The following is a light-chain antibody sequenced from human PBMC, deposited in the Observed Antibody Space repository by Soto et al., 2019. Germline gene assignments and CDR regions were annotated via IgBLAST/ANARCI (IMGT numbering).Light chain of an antibody. CDR3: QQFSSYTLT. CDR2: DAS. J-gene: IGKJ4*01. Sequence: EIVLTQSPGTLSLSPGERATLSCRASQSFTSRSLAWYQQKPGQAPRXXIYDASSRETGIPDRFSGGGSGTGFTLTISRLEPEDFAVYYCQQFSSYTLTFGGGTKVDIK. CDR1: QSFTSRS. V-gene: IGKV3-20*01.